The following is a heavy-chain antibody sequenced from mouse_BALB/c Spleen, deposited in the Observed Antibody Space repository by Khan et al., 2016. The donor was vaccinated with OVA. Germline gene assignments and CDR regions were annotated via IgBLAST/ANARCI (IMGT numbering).Heavy chain of an antibody. V-gene: IGHV1-62-2*01. CDR3: ARHEDYGNWLDY. Sequence: VELVESGAELVKPGASVKLSCKASGYTFTEYIIHWLKQRSGQGLEWIGWFYPGGTTIKYNEKFKDKATLTADKSSSTVYMELSRLTSEDSAVYFRARHEDYGNWLDYWGQCTTLTVSS. J-gene: IGHJ2*01. D-gene: IGHD2-1*01. CDR1: GYTFTEYI. CDR2: FYPGGTTI.